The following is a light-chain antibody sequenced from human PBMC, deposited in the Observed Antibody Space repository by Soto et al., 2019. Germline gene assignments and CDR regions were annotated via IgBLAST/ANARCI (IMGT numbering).Light chain of an antibody. CDR1: SGSIASNY. V-gene: IGLV6-57*02. J-gene: IGLJ3*02. Sequence: NFMLTQPHSVSESPGKTVTISCTGSSGSIASNYVQWYQQRPGSAPTTVIYEDNQRPSGVPDRFSGSKSGNTASLTVSGLLAEDEADYYCSSHAGINNVVFGGGTKLTVL. CDR3: SSHAGINNVV. CDR2: EDN.